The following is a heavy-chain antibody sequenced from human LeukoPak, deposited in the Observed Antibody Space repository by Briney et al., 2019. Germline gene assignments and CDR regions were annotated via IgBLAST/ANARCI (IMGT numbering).Heavy chain of an antibody. CDR1: GFSFSSYG. D-gene: IGHD6-19*01. Sequence: GGSLRLSCAASGFSFSSYGMHRVRQAPGKGLEWVAVIWYDGTNKYYADSVKGRFTISRDNSKNTLYLQMNSLRAEDTAVYYCARSSGWYFGYFDYWGQGTLVTVSS. V-gene: IGHV3-33*01. CDR2: IWYDGTNK. CDR3: ARSSGWYFGYFDY. J-gene: IGHJ4*02.